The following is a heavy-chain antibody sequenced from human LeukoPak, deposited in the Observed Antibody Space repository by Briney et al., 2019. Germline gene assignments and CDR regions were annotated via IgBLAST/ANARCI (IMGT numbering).Heavy chain of an antibody. CDR2: INPTGDST. D-gene: IGHD2-2*01. CDR3: ARHPSPQLHHFDY. Sequence: ASVTVSCKASGGTFSSYAISWVRQAPGQGLEWMGIINPTGDSTSYAQKFQARVTMTRDTSTNTVYMELSSLRSEDTAVYYCARHPSPQLHHFDYWGQGTLVTVSS. V-gene: IGHV1-46*01. J-gene: IGHJ4*02. CDR1: GGTFSSYA.